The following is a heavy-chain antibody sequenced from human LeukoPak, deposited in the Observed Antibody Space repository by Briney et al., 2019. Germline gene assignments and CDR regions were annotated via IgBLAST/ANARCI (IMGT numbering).Heavy chain of an antibody. J-gene: IGHJ4*02. CDR1: GFTFSSYA. CDR2: ISGSGGST. Sequence: GGSLRLSCAACGFTFSSYAMSWVRQAPGKGLQWVSGISGSGGSTYYADSVKGRFTISRDNSKNTLYLQMNSLRAEATAVYYCPKSTVTVMRPYYFDYWGQGTLVTVSS. D-gene: IGHD4-11*01. CDR3: PKSTVTVMRPYYFDY. V-gene: IGHV3-23*01.